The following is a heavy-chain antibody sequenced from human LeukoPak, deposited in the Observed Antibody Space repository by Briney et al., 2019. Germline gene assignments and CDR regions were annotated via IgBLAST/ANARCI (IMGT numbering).Heavy chain of an antibody. Sequence: PGGSLRLSCVASGFTFSSYWMSWVRQAPGKGLEWVANIKQDGSEKYYVDSVKGRFTISRDNAKNSLYLQMNSLRAEDTAVYYCARMERYFDWLSGSYYYYYMDVWGKGTTVTVSS. CDR1: GFTFSSYW. V-gene: IGHV3-7*01. D-gene: IGHD3-9*01. J-gene: IGHJ6*03. CDR3: ARMERYFDWLSGSYYYYYMDV. CDR2: IKQDGSEK.